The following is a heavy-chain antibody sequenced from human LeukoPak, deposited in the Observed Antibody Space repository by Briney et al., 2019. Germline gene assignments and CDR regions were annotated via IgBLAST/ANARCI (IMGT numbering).Heavy chain of an antibody. CDR2: INSDGSTT. J-gene: IGHJ4*02. Sequence: GGSLRLSCAASGFTFSSYWMHWVRQAPGKGLVWVSRINSDGSTTTYADSVKGRFTISRDNSKNTLYLQMNSLRAEDTAVYYCAKDLAGSGSYSFDYWGQGTLVTVSS. V-gene: IGHV3-74*01. D-gene: IGHD1-26*01. CDR1: GFTFSSYW. CDR3: AKDLAGSGSYSFDY.